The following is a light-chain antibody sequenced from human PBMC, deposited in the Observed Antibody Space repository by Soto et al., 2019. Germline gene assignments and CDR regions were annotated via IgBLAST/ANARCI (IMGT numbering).Light chain of an antibody. Sequence: QSALTQPASVSGSLGQSITIPCTGTSSDVGGYNYVSWYQQHPGKAPKFMIYEVSNRPSGVSNRFSGSKSGNTASLTISGLQAEDEADYYCSSYTISSTWVFGGGTKLTVL. CDR3: SSYTISSTWV. CDR2: EVS. V-gene: IGLV2-14*01. J-gene: IGLJ3*02. CDR1: SSDVGGYNY.